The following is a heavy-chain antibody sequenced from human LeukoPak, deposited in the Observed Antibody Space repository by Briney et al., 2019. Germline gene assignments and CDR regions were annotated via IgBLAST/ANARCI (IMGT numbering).Heavy chain of an antibody. CDR2: INPNSGGT. Sequence: ASVKVSCKTSGYTFTGYYMHWVRQAPGQGLEWMGWINPNSGGTNYAQKFQGRATMTRDTSISTAYMELSRLRSDDTAVYYCARSPRMLVSLAIGVDYWGQGTLVTVSS. CDR1: GYTFTGYY. V-gene: IGHV1-2*02. D-gene: IGHD2-2*02. CDR3: ARSPRMLVSLAIGVDY. J-gene: IGHJ4*02.